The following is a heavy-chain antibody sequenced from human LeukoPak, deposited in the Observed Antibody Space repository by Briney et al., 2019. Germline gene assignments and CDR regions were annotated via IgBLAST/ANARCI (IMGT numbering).Heavy chain of an antibody. Sequence: KTSETLSLTCTVSNGSISSINYYWGWIRQPPGKGLEWIGNIHYNGSTYHHPSLKSRVTISVDTSKNQFSLRLSSLTAADTAVFYCARHRTARAFDYWGQGTLVTVSS. CDR1: NGSISSINYY. V-gene: IGHV4-39*01. J-gene: IGHJ4*02. CDR3: ARHRTARAFDY. D-gene: IGHD2-21*02. CDR2: IHYNGST.